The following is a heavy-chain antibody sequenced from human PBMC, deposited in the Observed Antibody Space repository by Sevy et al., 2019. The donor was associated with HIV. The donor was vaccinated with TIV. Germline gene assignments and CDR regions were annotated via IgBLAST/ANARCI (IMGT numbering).Heavy chain of an antibody. CDR2: IWHDGSNI. V-gene: IGHV3-33*01. Sequence: GGSLRLSCAASGFTLTNYGMHWVRQAPGKGLEWVALIWHDGSNIYYAESVKGRFTISRDKSKNTLYLQMNSLRADDTAVYYCAREDSVVVVGQLSHYHYGMDVWGQGTTVTVSS. CDR3: AREDSVVVVGQLSHYHYGMDV. J-gene: IGHJ6*02. CDR1: GFTLTNYG. D-gene: IGHD2-15*01.